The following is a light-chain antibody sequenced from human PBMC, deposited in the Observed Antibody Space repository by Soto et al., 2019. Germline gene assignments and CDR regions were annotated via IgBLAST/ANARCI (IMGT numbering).Light chain of an antibody. V-gene: IGLV2-11*01. CDR3: CSYAGSYTVV. CDR1: SSDVGGYNY. CDR2: DVN. Sequence: QSVLTQPRSVSGSPGQSVTISCTGTSSDVGGYNYVSWYQQHPGKAPKLMIHDVNKRPSGVPDRFSGSKSGNTASLTISGLQAEDEADYYCCSYAGSYTVVFGGGTKLTVL. J-gene: IGLJ2*01.